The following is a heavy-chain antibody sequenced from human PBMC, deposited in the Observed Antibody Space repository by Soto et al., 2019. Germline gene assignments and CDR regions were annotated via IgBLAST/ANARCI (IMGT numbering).Heavy chain of an antibody. CDR3: ARALFPDVDIYAMDV. J-gene: IGHJ6*02. CDR1: GFTFRDHA. V-gene: IGHV3-33*01. CDR2: IWNDGSNK. Sequence: QVQLVESGGGVVQPGRSLRLSCAASGFTFRDHAMHWVRQAPGKGREWLVIIWNDGSNKFYAGSVQGRFTISRDNSKNTVYLQMNTLSAEDTAVYYCARALFPDVDIYAMDVWGQGTTVTVSS. D-gene: IGHD5-12*01.